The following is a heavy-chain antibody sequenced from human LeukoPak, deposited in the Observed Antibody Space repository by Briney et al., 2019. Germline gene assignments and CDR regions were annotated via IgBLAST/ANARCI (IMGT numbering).Heavy chain of an antibody. V-gene: IGHV4-39*07. Sequence: SETLSLTCTVSGGSISSSSYYWGWIRQPPGKGLEWIGSIYYSGSTYYNPSLKSRVTISVDTSENQFSLKLSSVTAADTAVYYCARGTMVRGVTIDYWGQGTLVTVSS. CDR2: IYYSGST. D-gene: IGHD3-10*01. CDR1: GGSISSSSYY. CDR3: ARGTMVRGVTIDY. J-gene: IGHJ4*02.